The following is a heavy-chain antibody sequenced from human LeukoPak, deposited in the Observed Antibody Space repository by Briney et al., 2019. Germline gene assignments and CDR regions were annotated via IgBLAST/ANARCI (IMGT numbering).Heavy chain of an antibody. D-gene: IGHD3-22*01. J-gene: IGHJ3*02. Sequence: SETLSLTCTVSGGSISRYYLSWIRQPPGKGLEWIGYIYYSGSTNYNPSLKSRVTISVDTSKNQFSLKLSSVTAADTAVYYCARDYYDSSGYLMTDAFDIWGQGTMVTVSS. CDR2: IYYSGST. V-gene: IGHV4-59*12. CDR3: ARDYYDSSGYLMTDAFDI. CDR1: GGSISRYY.